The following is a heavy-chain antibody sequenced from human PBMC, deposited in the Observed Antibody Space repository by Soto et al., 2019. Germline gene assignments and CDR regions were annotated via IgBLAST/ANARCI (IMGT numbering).Heavy chain of an antibody. CDR3: ARHLFANDYEDY. CDR2: IYYSGST. Sequence: SETLSLTCTVSGGSISSYYWSWIRQPPGKGLEWIGYIYYSGSTNYNPSLKSRVTISVDTSKNQFSLKLSSVTAADTAVYYCARHLFANDYEDYWGQGTLVTVSS. V-gene: IGHV4-59*08. CDR1: GGSISSYY. J-gene: IGHJ4*02. D-gene: IGHD4-17*01.